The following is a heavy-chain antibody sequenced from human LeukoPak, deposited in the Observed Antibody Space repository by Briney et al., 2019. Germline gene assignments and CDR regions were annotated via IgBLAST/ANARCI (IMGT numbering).Heavy chain of an antibody. CDR1: GGSISDYF. CDR3: TRHGDRSGYSNTFYYDMDV. V-gene: IGHV4-59*08. Sequence: SETLSLTCTVSGGSISDYFWSWIRQPPGKGLEWVGYVFYSGSTDYNPSLKSRVTISVDTSKNQFSLKLSSVTAADTAVYYCTRHGDRSGYSNTFYYDMDVWGQGTTVTVSS. CDR2: VFYSGST. D-gene: IGHD3-22*01. J-gene: IGHJ6*02.